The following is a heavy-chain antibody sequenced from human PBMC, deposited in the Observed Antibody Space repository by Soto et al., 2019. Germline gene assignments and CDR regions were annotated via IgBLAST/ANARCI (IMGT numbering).Heavy chain of an antibody. J-gene: IGHJ4*02. CDR1: GFTFSNYA. CDR3: AKDPTLHSVAE. CDR2: ISGSGGST. D-gene: IGHD6-19*01. V-gene: IGHV3-23*01. Sequence: EVQLLESGGGLVQPGGSLRLSCAASGFTFSNYAMSWIRQAPGKGLEWVSRISGSGGSTYYADSVKGRFTISRDNSKNSLDLQMNSLRAEDTAVYYCAKDPTLHSVAEWGQGTLVTVSS.